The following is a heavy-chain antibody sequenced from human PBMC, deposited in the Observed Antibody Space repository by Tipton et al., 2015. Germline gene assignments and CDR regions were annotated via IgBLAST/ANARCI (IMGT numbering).Heavy chain of an antibody. CDR1: GGSFSDYY. V-gene: IGHV4-59*01. Sequence: TLSLTCTVSGGSFSDYYWSWIRQPPGKELEWIGYIQYSGSTNYNPSLKSRVTISVDTSKNRFSLKLSSVTAADTAVYYCARFMGYSYGPDNWFDPWGQGTLVTVSS. D-gene: IGHD5-18*01. CDR3: ARFMGYSYGPDNWFDP. CDR2: IQYSGST. J-gene: IGHJ5*02.